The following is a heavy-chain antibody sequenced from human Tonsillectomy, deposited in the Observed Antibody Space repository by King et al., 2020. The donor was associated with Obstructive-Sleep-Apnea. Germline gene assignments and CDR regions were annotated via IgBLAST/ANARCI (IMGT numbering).Heavy chain of an antibody. CDR3: AKPQGYYYGSGSFDY. CDR2: ISSSGGST. CDR1: GFTFSKYA. Sequence: QLVQSGGGLVQPGGSLRLSCAASGFTFSKYAMSWVRQAPGKGLEWVSAISSSGGSTYYADSVKGRFTISRDNSKNTLFLHLNSLRVEDTAVYYCAKPQGYYYGSGSFDYWGQGTLVTVSS. D-gene: IGHD3-10*01. J-gene: IGHJ4*02. V-gene: IGHV3-23*04.